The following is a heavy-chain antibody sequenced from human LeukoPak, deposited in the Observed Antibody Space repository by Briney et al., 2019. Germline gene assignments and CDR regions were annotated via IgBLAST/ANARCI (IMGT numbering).Heavy chain of an antibody. D-gene: IGHD3-16*01. V-gene: IGHV3-23*01. CDR3: AKDHYDNWFDL. J-gene: IGHJ5*02. CDR2: ISGSGGRT. Sequence: GGSLRLSCAASGFTFSNYAMSWVRQAPGKGLEWVSAISGSGGRTYYADSVKGWFTISRDNSKSTLYLQMNSLRADDTAIYYCAKDHYDNWFDLWGQGTLVTVSS. CDR1: GFTFSNYA.